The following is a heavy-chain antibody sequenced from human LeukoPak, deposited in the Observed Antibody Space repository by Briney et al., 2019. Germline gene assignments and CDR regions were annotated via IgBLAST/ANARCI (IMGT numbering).Heavy chain of an antibody. V-gene: IGHV4-59*12. CDR3: AREAYSSGWKTLTYYYYYYMDV. CDR1: GGSISTYY. J-gene: IGHJ6*03. D-gene: IGHD6-19*01. CDR2: VYYSGST. Sequence: SGTLSLTCTVSGGSISTYYWSWIRQPPGKGLEWIGYVYYSGSTNYNPSLKSRVTISVDTSKNQFSLKLSSVTAADTAVYYCAREAYSSGWKTLTYYYYYYMDVWGKGTTVTVS.